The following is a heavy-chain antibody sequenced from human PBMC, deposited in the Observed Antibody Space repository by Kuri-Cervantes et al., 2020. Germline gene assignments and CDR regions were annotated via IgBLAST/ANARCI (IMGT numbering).Heavy chain of an antibody. V-gene: IGHV1-46*01. CDR1: GYTFTSYY. CDR3: ASSITIFGVVKSYYYYGMDV. CDR2: INPSGGST. Sequence: ASVKVSCKASGYTFTSYYMHWVRQAPGQGLEWMGIINPSGGSTSYAQKFQGRVTITADESTSTAYMELSSLRSEDTAVYYCASSITIFGVVKSYYYYGMDVWGQGTTVTVSS. D-gene: IGHD3-3*01. J-gene: IGHJ6*02.